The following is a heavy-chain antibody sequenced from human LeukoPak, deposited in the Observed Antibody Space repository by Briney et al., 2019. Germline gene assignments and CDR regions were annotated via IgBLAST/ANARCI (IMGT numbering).Heavy chain of an antibody. V-gene: IGHV1-24*01. CDR1: GYTLTELS. Sequence: GASVKVSCKVSGYTLTELSMHWVRQAPGKGLEWMGGFDPEDGETIYAQKFQGRVTMTEDTSTDTAYMELSSMRSEDTAVYYCATDSYYYDSSGYYYFDYWGQGTLVTVSS. J-gene: IGHJ4*02. D-gene: IGHD3-22*01. CDR3: ATDSYYYDSSGYYYFDY. CDR2: FDPEDGET.